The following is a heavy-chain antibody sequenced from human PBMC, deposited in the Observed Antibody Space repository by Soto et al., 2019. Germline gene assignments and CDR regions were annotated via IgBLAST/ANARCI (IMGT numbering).Heavy chain of an antibody. CDR1: GYTFTNYA. D-gene: IGHD3-16*01. CDR3: AMVDVYVTPSPQDV. Sequence: GASVKVSCKASGYTFTNYAIQWVRQAPGQRLEWMGWINADNGNTNYAQNLQGRLTLTTDTSTTTAYMELRSLRSNDTAIYYCAMVDVYVTPSPQDVWGQGTTVTVSS. J-gene: IGHJ6*02. V-gene: IGHV1-18*01. CDR2: INADNGNT.